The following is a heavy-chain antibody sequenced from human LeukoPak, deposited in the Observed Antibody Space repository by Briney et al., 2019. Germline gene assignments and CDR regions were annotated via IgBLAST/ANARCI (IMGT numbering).Heavy chain of an antibody. V-gene: IGHV4-4*02. Sequence: SGTLSLTCTVSGDSLNSLDLWSWVRQPPGKGLEWIGERYLSGTTHSNPSVKSRVTISIDKSKNQFFLNLSSVTAADTAVYYCAGLVGRYSSGLYYYYFDYWGQGTLVTVSS. D-gene: IGHD3-22*01. CDR1: GDSLNSLDL. CDR2: RYLSGTT. J-gene: IGHJ4*02. CDR3: AGLVGRYSSGLYYYYFDY.